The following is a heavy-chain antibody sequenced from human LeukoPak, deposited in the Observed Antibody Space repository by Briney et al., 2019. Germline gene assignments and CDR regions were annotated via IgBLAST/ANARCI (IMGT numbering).Heavy chain of an antibody. CDR3: ARHCSSTSCLLGY. D-gene: IGHD2-2*01. V-gene: IGHV3-30*03. CDR2: ISYDGSNK. J-gene: IGHJ4*02. Sequence: GGSLRLSCAASGFTFSSYGMHWVRQAPGKGLEWVAVISYDGSNKYYADSVKGRFTISRDNSKNTLYLQMNSLRAEDTAVYYCARHCSSTSCLLGYWGQGTLVTVSS. CDR1: GFTFSSYG.